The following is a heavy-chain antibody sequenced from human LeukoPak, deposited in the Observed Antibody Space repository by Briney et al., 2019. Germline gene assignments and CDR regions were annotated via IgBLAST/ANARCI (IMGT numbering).Heavy chain of an antibody. Sequence: GGSLRLSCAASGFTIATKYMNWVRQAPGKGLEWVSAISGVGGTTYYADSVKGRFTISRDNSKNTLYLQMNSLRAEDTAVYYCAKTYSSSWSTDYWGQGTLVTVSS. J-gene: IGHJ4*02. D-gene: IGHD6-13*01. CDR1: GFTIATKY. CDR3: AKTYSSSWSTDY. CDR2: ISGVGGTT. V-gene: IGHV3-23*01.